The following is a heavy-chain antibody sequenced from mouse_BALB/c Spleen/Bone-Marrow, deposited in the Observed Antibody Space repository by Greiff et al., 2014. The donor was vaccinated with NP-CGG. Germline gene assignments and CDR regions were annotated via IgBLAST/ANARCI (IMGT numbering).Heavy chain of an antibody. Sequence: VQLQQSGPELVKPGASVKISCKASGYSFTGNYMHWVKQSHVKSLEWTGRINPYNGATSYNQNFKDKASLTVDKSSSTAYMELHSLTSEDSAVYYCARFYDGYYDAMDYWGQGTSVTVSS. D-gene: IGHD2-3*01. CDR1: GYSFTGNY. V-gene: IGHV1-31*01. J-gene: IGHJ4*01. CDR3: ARFYDGYYDAMDY. CDR2: INPYNGAT.